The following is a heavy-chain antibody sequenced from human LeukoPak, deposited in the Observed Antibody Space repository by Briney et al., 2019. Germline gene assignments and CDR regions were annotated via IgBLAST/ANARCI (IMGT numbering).Heavy chain of an antibody. CDR2: ISNSGGT. CDR3: AKESPYAVGGTGRIYYFDY. J-gene: IGHJ4*02. D-gene: IGHD1-26*01. Sequence: GGSLRLSCAASGFTFSNYAISWVRQAPGKGLEWVSAISNSGGTYYADSVKGRFTISRDSSKNTLHLQMNSLRAEDTAVYYCAKESPYAVGGTGRIYYFDYWGQGALVTVSS. V-gene: IGHV3-23*01. CDR1: GFTFSNYA.